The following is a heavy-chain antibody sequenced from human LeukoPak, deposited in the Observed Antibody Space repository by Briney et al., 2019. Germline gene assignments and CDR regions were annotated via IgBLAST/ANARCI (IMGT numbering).Heavy chain of an antibody. Sequence: SETLSLTCTVSGASVGDYYWSWIRQAAGKGLEWLGRIYTSGNTIYNPFLQSRVTISVDVSKNQFSLRLISMTAADTGIYYCAVDNRDFWGQGTLVTVSP. CDR1: GASVGDYY. D-gene: IGHD2/OR15-2a*01. CDR2: IYTSGNT. V-gene: IGHV4-4*07. CDR3: AVDNRDF. J-gene: IGHJ4*02.